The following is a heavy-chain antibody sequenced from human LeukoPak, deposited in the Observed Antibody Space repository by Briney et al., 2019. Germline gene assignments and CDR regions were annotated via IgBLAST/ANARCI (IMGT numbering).Heavy chain of an antibody. Sequence: SETLSLACTVSGGSISSYYWSWIRQPPGKGLEWIGYIYYSGSTNYNPSLKSRVTISVDTSKNQFSLKLSSVTAADTAVYYCARDSGYNWNYDFNYWGQGTLVTVSS. J-gene: IGHJ4*02. D-gene: IGHD1-7*01. CDR3: ARDSGYNWNYDFNY. CDR2: IYYSGST. CDR1: GGSISSYY. V-gene: IGHV4-59*12.